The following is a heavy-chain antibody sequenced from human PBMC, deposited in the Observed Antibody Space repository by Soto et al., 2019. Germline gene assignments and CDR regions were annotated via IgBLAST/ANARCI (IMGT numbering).Heavy chain of an antibody. CDR1: GGSFSGYY. J-gene: IGHJ4*02. CDR3: ARDYGDYQFDY. V-gene: IGHV4-34*01. Sequence: PSETLSLTCAVYGGSFSGYYWGWIRQPPGKGLEWIGNIYYRGTTYYNPSLKSRVTISVDTSKNQFSLKLASVTAADTAVYYCARDYGDYQFDYWGQGTLVTVSS. CDR2: IYYRGTT. D-gene: IGHD4-17*01.